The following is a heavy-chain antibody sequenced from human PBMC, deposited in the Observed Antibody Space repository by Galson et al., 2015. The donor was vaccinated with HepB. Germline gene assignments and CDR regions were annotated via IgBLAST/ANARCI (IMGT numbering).Heavy chain of an antibody. J-gene: IGHJ2*01. V-gene: IGHV3-15*01. Sequence: SLRLSCAASGFTFSNAWMSWVRQAPGKGLEWVGRIKSKTDGGTTDYAAPVKGRFTISRDDSKNTLYLQMNSLKTEDTAVYYCTTDALTGRPDWYFDLWGRGTLVTVSS. CDR1: GFTFSNAW. D-gene: IGHD7-27*01. CDR3: TTDALTGRPDWYFDL. CDR2: IKSKTDGGTT.